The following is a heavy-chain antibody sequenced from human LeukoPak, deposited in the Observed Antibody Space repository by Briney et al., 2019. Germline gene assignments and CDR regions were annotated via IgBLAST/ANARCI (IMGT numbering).Heavy chain of an antibody. J-gene: IGHJ4*02. CDR1: GFTFGSYW. CDR3: ARSAAARRGLYFDY. D-gene: IGHD6-6*01. Sequence: GESLKISCKGSGFTFGSYWIGWVRQMPGKGLEWMGIIYPDHSDTRYSPSFQGQDTISADNSITTAYLQWSSLKASDTAIYYCARSAAARRGLYFDYWGQGTLVTISS. CDR2: IYPDHSDT. V-gene: IGHV5-51*01.